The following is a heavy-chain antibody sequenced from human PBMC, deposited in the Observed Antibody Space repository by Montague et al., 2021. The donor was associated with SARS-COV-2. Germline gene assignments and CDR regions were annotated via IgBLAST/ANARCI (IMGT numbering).Heavy chain of an antibody. D-gene: IGHD2-2*01. CDR3: ARTPAVYVVVVPAARGHFDY. Sequence: SETLSLTCTVTGGSISGSSDYWGWIRQPPGKGLEWIGYIYYSGSTYYNPSLKSRVTISVDTSKNQFSLKLSSVTAADTAVYYCARTPAVYVVVVPAARGHFDYWGQGTLVTVSS. CDR2: IYYSGST. V-gene: IGHV4-39*07. J-gene: IGHJ4*02. CDR1: GGSISGSSDY.